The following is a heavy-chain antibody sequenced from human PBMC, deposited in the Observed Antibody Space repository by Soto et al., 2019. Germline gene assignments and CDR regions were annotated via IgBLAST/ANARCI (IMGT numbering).Heavy chain of an antibody. J-gene: IGHJ4*02. D-gene: IGHD4-17*01. CDR1: GCTFSSYG. Sequence: QVQLVESGGGVVQPGRSLRLSCAASGCTFSSYGMHWVRQAPGKGLEWVAVIWYDGSNKYYADSVKGRFTISRDNSKNTLYLQMNSLRAEDTAVYYCASLFTVTTSYWGQGTLVTVSS. CDR3: ASLFTVTTSY. CDR2: IWYDGSNK. V-gene: IGHV3-33*01.